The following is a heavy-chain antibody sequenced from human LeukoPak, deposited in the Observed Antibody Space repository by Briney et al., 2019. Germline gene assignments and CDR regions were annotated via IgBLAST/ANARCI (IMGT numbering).Heavy chain of an antibody. J-gene: IGHJ4*01. CDR3: ARRGVFGSDNYFEY. CDR2: VYYSGVT. V-gene: IGHV4-39*01. D-gene: IGHD3-10*01. Sequence: PSETLSLTCSVAGASLYSGDYYWAWISQPPGQSIEYIGSVYYSGVTFDNPSLSGRITMSVDTSKNQFSLNLASVTATDTAIYYCARRGVFGSDNYFEYWGQGSLAIVSS. CDR1: GASLYSGDYY.